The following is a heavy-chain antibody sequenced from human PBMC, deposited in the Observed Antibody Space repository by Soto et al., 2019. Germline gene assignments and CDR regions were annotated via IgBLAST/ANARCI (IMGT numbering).Heavy chain of an antibody. V-gene: IGHV1-8*01. J-gene: IGHJ4*02. D-gene: IGHD3-10*01. CDR1: GYTFTSYD. Sequence: QVQLVQSGAEVKKPGASVKVSCKASGYTFTSYDINWVRQATGQGLEWMGWMNPNSGNTGYAQKFRGRGTMTRNTSISTAYMELSSLRSEDTAVYYCARGGVFFFAAPTNPFDYWGQGTLVTVSS. CDR3: ARGGVFFFAAPTNPFDY. CDR2: MNPNSGNT.